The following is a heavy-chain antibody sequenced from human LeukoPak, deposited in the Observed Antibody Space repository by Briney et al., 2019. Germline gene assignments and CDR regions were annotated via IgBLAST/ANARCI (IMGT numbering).Heavy chain of an antibody. CDR2: VKSDGSVT. D-gene: IGHD1-20*01. Sequence: PGGSLRLSCAASGFTFSSYWMHWFRQAPGKGLVWVSRVKSDGSVTNYADSVKGRFTISRDNAKNTLYLQMNSLRAEDTAVYYCAMFSYVSGTTISWGQGTLVTVSS. V-gene: IGHV3-74*01. J-gene: IGHJ4*02. CDR1: GFTFSSYW. CDR3: AMFSYVSGTTIS.